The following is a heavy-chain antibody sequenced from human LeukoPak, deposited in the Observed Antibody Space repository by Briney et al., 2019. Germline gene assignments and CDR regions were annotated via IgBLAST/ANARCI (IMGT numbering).Heavy chain of an antibody. CDR2: IYHSGST. J-gene: IGHJ4*02. D-gene: IGHD1-7*01. CDR3: ARHRSLDRGTTVLDY. Sequence: SQTLSLTCAVSGYSISSGYYWGWIRQPPGKGLEWCGSIYHSGSTYYNPSLKSRVTISVDTSKKQVSLKRSSVSAADTAVYYCARHRSLDRGTTVLDYWVQGTLVTVSS. V-gene: IGHV4-38-2*01. CDR1: GYSISSGYY.